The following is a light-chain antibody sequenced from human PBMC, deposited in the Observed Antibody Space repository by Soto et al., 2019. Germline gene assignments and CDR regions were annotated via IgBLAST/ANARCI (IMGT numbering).Light chain of an antibody. J-gene: IGLJ1*01. CDR2: DVS. CDR3: SSYTSSSTPYV. Sequence: QYVLTQPASVSGSPGQPINISSTGSSSDVGGYNYVSWYQQHPGKAPKLMIYDVSNRPSGVSNRFSGSKSGNTASLTISGLQAEDEADYYCSSYTSSSTPYVFGTGTKVTVL. CDR1: SSDVGGYNY. V-gene: IGLV2-14*01.